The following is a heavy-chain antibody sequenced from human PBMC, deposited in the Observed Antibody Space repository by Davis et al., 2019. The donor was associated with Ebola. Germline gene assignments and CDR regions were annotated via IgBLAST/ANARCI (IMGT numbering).Heavy chain of an antibody. CDR1: GYIFANYW. CDR3: ARHLYPTSASRSLPLGY. V-gene: IGHV5-51*01. Sequence: GESLKISCQGSGYIFANYWIAWVRQMPGKGLEWLGIVHPGDPYIRYSPSFEGQVTISFDKSINTAYLQWSSLQASDTAMYYCARHLYPTSASRSLPLGYWGQGTLVTVSS. J-gene: IGHJ4*02. D-gene: IGHD3-16*01. CDR2: VHPGDPYI.